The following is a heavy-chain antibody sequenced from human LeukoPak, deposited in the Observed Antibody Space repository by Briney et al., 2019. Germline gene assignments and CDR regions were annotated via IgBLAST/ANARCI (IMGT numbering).Heavy chain of an antibody. CDR1: GYTFTSYD. CDR2: MNPNSVNT. Sequence: ASVKVSYKASGYTFTSYDNNWVRQATGQGLEWVGWMNPNSVNTGYTQKFQGRVTMTRNTSISTAYMELSSLRSEDTAVYYWAILLHYAIWDYYYYGMDVWGQGTTVTVSS. CDR3: AILLHYAIWDYYYYGMDV. J-gene: IGHJ6*02. V-gene: IGHV1-8*01. D-gene: IGHD2-8*01.